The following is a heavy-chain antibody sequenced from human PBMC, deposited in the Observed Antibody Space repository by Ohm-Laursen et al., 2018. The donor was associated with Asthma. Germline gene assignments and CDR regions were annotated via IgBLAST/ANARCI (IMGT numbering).Heavy chain of an antibody. Sequence: SLRLSCAASGFTFSSYGMHWVRQAPGKGLEWVAVISYDGSNKYYADSVKGRFTISRDNSKNTLYLQMNSLRAEDTAVYYCASPYSSSAYWGQGTLVTVSS. CDR1: GFTFSSYG. CDR3: ASPYSSSAY. V-gene: IGHV3-30*03. D-gene: IGHD6-6*01. CDR2: ISYDGSNK. J-gene: IGHJ4*02.